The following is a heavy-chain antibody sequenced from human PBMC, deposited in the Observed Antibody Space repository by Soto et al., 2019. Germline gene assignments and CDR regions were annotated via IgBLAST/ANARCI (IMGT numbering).Heavy chain of an antibody. CDR3: ARSACHYYDSTGHDDY. D-gene: IGHD3-22*01. J-gene: IGHJ4*02. V-gene: IGHV1-18*01. CDR1: GYTFTSYG. CDR2: ISAYNGNT. Sequence: QVQLVQSGAEVKKPGASVKVSCKASGYTFTSYGISWVRQAPGQGLEWMGWISAYNGNTNYAQKLQGRVTMTTDTSKSTVHVERRSVRSDAKAVYYGARSACHYYDSTGHDDYLGQGTLVTVSS.